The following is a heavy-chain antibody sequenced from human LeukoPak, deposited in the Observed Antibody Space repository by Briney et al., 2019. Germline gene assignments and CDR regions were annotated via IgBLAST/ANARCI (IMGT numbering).Heavy chain of an antibody. CDR1: GGSFSGYY. CDR3: ARVSGWPSSSIDP. CDR2: INHSGST. D-gene: IGHD6-19*01. Sequence: PSETLSFTCAVYGGSFSGYYWSWIRQPPGKGLEWIGEINHSGSTNYNPSLKSRVTISVDTSKNQFSLKLSSVTAADTAVYYCARVSGWPSSSIDPWGQGTLVTVSS. V-gene: IGHV4-34*01. J-gene: IGHJ5*02.